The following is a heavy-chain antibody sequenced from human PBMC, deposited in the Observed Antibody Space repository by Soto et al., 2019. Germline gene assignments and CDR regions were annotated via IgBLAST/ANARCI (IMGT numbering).Heavy chain of an antibody. CDR1: GYTFTSYG. CDR3: ARSTQYYYDSSGYSDWFAP. J-gene: IGHJ5*02. CDR2: SSAYNGNT. Sequence: GSVKVSCKASGYTFTSYGISRVRQAPGQGLEWMGWSSAYNGNTNYAQKLQGRATMTTDTYTSTAYMELRSLRSDDTAVYYCARSTQYYYDSSGYSDWFAPWGPGTLVTVSS. D-gene: IGHD3-22*01. V-gene: IGHV1-18*01.